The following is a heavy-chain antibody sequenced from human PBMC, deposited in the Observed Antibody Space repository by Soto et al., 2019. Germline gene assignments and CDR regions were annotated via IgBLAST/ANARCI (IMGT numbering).Heavy chain of an antibody. D-gene: IGHD5-12*01. Sequence: QVQLVQSGAEVKKPGSSVKVSCKASGGTFSSYTISWVRQAPGQGLEWMGRIIPILGIANYAQKFQGRVTITADKSTSTAYMELSRLRSEDTAVYYCARESMATTDAFGIWGQGTMVTVSS. CDR2: IIPILGIA. CDR3: ARESMATTDAFGI. CDR1: GGTFSSYT. J-gene: IGHJ3*02. V-gene: IGHV1-69*08.